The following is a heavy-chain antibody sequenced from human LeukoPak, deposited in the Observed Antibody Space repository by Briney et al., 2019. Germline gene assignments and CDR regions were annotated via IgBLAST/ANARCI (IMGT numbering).Heavy chain of an antibody. CDR3: AKWGDYDVLTGYYVSDY. Sequence: AGGSLRLSCAASGFTFSNYAMRWVRQAPGKGLEWVSAITGSGGNTYYADSVKGRFTISRDNSKNTVFLQMNSLRAEDTAVYYCAKWGDYDVLTGYYVSDYWGQGTLVTVSS. J-gene: IGHJ4*02. D-gene: IGHD3-9*01. V-gene: IGHV3-23*01. CDR2: ITGSGGNT. CDR1: GFTFSNYA.